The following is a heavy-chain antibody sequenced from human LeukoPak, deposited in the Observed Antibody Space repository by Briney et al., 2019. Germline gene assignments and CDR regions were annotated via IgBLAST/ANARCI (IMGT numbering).Heavy chain of an antibody. J-gene: IGHJ4*02. CDR1: GYKFTNYW. CDR3: ARALRTGQGDYVPVL. V-gene: IGHV5-51*01. Sequence: GESLKISCKASGYKFTNYWIGWVRQMPGKGLEWMTIIYPGDSETRYSPSFQGQVTISADKSIGTMYLQWSSLKASDTAMYYCARALRTGQGDYVPVLWGQGTLVIVSS. CDR2: IYPGDSET. D-gene: IGHD4-17*01.